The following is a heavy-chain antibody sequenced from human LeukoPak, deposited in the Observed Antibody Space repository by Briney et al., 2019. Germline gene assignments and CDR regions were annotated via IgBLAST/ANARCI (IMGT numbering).Heavy chain of an antibody. J-gene: IGHJ4*02. V-gene: IGHV3-48*02. D-gene: IGHD2-2*01. Sequence: AGSLRLSCAASGFNFNTYAMNWVRQAPGKGLEWISYISSSSSTIYYADSVKGRFSISRDNAKNSVYLEMNSPGDEDTAVYYCTRVGGYQLPKFDYWGRGTLVTVSS. CDR3: TRVGGYQLPKFDY. CDR1: GFNFNTYA. CDR2: ISSSSSTI.